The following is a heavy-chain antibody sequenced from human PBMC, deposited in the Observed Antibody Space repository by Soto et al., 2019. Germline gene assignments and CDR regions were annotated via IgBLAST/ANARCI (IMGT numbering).Heavy chain of an antibody. CDR3: ARGRRNWNGNDY. V-gene: IGHV4-34*01. D-gene: IGHD1-1*01. Sequence: QVEPQRRVGGRLTPSAPFSPTALFIGGSSIGTSWRWIAQPLGKGLTWVGEINHSEGTNDNPSLKSRVTISVDTSKNQFSLKLSSVTAADTAVYYCARGRRNWNGNDYWGQGTLVTVSS. J-gene: IGHJ4*02. CDR2: INHSEGT. CDR1: GGSSIGTS.